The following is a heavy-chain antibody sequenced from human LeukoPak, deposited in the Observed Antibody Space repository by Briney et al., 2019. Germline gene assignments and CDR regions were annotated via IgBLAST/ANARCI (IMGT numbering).Heavy chain of an antibody. Sequence: HWASVKVSCKASGYTFTGYYMHWVRQAPGQGLEWMGRINPNSGGTNYAQKFQGRVTMTRDTSISTAYMELSRLRSDDTAVYYCALLVAMAVRTDLQNWGQGTLVTVSS. D-gene: IGHD2-15*01. CDR1: GYTFTGYY. CDR2: INPNSGGT. V-gene: IGHV1-2*06. J-gene: IGHJ4*02. CDR3: ALLVAMAVRTDLQN.